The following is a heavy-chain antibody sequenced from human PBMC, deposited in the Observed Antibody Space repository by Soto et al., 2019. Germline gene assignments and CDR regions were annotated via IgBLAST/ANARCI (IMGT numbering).Heavy chain of an antibody. J-gene: IGHJ4*02. Sequence: QLQLQESGPGLVKPSETLSLTCNVSGGSIDRSNYYWDWLRQPPGKGLEWIGTTYYNGNAYYNPSLKSRVSMSVDTSKNQFSLKLVSVTAADTGVYYCARHFVAVVIKGWGYWGQGTLVTVSS. CDR3: ARHFVAVVIKGWGY. V-gene: IGHV4-39*01. D-gene: IGHD3-10*01. CDR2: TYYNGNA. CDR1: GGSIDRSNYY.